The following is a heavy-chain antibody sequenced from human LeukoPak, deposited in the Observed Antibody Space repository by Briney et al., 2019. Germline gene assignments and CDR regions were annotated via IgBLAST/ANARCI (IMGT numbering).Heavy chain of an antibody. CDR1: GFTFSSYA. J-gene: IGHJ5*02. V-gene: IGHV3-30*04. D-gene: IGHD3-10*01. Sequence: GRSLRLSCAASGFTFSSYAMHWVRQAPGKGLEWVAVISHDGSNKYYADSVKGRFTISRDNSKNTLYLQMNSLRAEDTAVYYCARDPVYYGSGSYSRFDPWGQGTLVTVSS. CDR3: ARDPVYYGSGSYSRFDP. CDR2: ISHDGSNK.